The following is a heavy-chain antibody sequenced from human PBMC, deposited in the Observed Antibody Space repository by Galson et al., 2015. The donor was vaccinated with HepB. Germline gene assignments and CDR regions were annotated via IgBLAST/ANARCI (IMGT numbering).Heavy chain of an antibody. CDR1: GSTLSTYA. Sequence: SLRLSCAASGSTLSTYAMHWVRQAPGKGLEWVAVVSYDGSKKYYADSVKGRFTISRDNSKNTLFLQMNSPRTEDTAVYYCARAGGMDIWGQGTTVTVSS. J-gene: IGHJ6*02. CDR3: ARAGGMDI. V-gene: IGHV3-30-3*01. CDR2: VSYDGSKK.